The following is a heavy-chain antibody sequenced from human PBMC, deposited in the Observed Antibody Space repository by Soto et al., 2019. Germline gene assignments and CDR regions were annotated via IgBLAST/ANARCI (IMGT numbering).Heavy chain of an antibody. CDR2: ISAYNGNT. CDR1: GYTFNTFG. V-gene: IGHV1-18*01. CDR3: ARDFGSSDYYDSSGYYYRPHFDY. D-gene: IGHD3-22*01. Sequence: ASVKVSCKASGYTFNTFGITWVRQAPGQGLEWMGWISAYNGNTNYAQKLQGRVTMTTDTSTSTAYMELRSLRSDDTAVYYCARDFGSSDYYDSSGYYYRPHFDYWGQGTLVTVSP. J-gene: IGHJ4*02.